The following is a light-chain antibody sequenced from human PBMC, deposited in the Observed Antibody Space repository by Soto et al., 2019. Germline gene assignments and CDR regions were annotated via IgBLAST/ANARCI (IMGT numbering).Light chain of an antibody. CDR1: TGAVTSGYY. CDR3: LLYYGGAQQHVV. CDR2: STS. J-gene: IGLJ2*01. V-gene: IGLV7-43*01. Sequence: QAVVTQEPSLTVSPGGTVTLTCASSTGAVTSGYYPNWFQQKPGQAPRGLIYSTSNKHSWTPARFSGSLLGGKAALTLSGVQPEDEADYYCLLYYGGAQQHVVFGGGTKLTVL.